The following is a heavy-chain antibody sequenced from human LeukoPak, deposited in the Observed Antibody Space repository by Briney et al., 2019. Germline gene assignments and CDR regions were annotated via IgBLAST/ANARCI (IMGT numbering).Heavy chain of an antibody. Sequence: ASVKVSCKASGGTFSSYAFSWVRQAPGQGLEWMGGIITLLGTANYAQKFQGRVTITADTSSSTVYMELRSLRSDDTAVYYCARGSRTGWYYFDYWGQGTLVTVSS. CDR3: ARGSRTGWYYFDY. V-gene: IGHV1-69*06. CDR1: GGTFSSYA. D-gene: IGHD6-19*01. J-gene: IGHJ4*02. CDR2: IITLLGTA.